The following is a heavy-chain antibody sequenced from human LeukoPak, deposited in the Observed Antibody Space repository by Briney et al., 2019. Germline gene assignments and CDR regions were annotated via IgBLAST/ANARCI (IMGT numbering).Heavy chain of an antibody. J-gene: IGHJ3*02. CDR2: IYSDDST. CDR1: GFSVSSNY. CDR3: ARGGYSGYDRYGFDI. D-gene: IGHD5-12*01. Sequence: PGGSLRLSCAASGFSVSSNYMSWVRQAPGKGLEWVSVIYSDDSTYYADSVKGRFTISRHNSKNTLYLQMNSLRAEDTAVYYCARGGYSGYDRYGFDIWGQGTMVTVSS. V-gene: IGHV3-53*04.